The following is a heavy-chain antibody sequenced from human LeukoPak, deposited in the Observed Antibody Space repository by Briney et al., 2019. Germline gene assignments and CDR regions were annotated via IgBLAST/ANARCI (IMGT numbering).Heavy chain of an antibody. V-gene: IGHV4-4*07. J-gene: IGHJ5*02. CDR3: ARYSGYESYNWFGP. D-gene: IGHD5-12*01. CDR1: GGSISSYH. Sequence: KPSETLSLTCTVSGGSISSYHWSWIRQPAGKGLEWIGRIYTSGSTNYNPSLKSRVTMSVDTSKNQFSLKLSSVTAADTAVYYCARYSGYESYNWFGPWGQGTLVTVSS. CDR2: IYTSGST.